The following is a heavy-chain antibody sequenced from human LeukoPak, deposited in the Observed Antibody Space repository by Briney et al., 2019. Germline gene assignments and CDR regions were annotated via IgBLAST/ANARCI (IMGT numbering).Heavy chain of an antibody. CDR3: ARDLSGWLGLGSRGSFDY. CDR1: GGTFSSYA. V-gene: IGHV1-69*13. D-gene: IGHD6-19*01. Sequence: PVKVSCKASGGTFSSYAISWGRQAPGQGLEWMGGIIPIFGTANYAQKFQGRVTITADESTSTAYMELSSLRSEDTAVYYCARDLSGWLGLGSRGSFDYWGQGTLVTVSS. CDR2: IIPIFGTA. J-gene: IGHJ4*02.